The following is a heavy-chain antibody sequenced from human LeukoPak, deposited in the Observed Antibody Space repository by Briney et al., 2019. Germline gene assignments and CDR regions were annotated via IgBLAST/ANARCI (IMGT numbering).Heavy chain of an antibody. D-gene: IGHD4-23*01. CDR2: IYYSGST. CDR3: AREGYYGGNYGY. J-gene: IGHJ4*02. Sequence: PSQTPSLTCTVSGGSISSGDYYWSWIRQPPGKGLEWIGYIYYSGSTYYNPSLKSRVTISVDTSKNQFSLKLSSVTAADTAVYYCAREGYYGGNYGYWGQGTLVTVSS. CDR1: GGSISSGDYY. V-gene: IGHV4-30-4*08.